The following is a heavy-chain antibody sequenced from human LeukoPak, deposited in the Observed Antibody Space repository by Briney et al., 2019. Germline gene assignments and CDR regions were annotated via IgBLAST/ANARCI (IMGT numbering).Heavy chain of an antibody. V-gene: IGHV1-18*01. Sequence: ASVKVSCKASGYTFTSYGISWVRQAPGQGLEWMGWISAYNGNTNYAQKLQGRVTITTDTSTSTAYMELRSLRSDDTAVYYCARSSSSWSLSYYYYYGMDVWGQGTTVTVSS. J-gene: IGHJ6*02. CDR1: GYTFTSYG. D-gene: IGHD6-13*01. CDR2: ISAYNGNT. CDR3: ARSSSSWSLSYYYYYGMDV.